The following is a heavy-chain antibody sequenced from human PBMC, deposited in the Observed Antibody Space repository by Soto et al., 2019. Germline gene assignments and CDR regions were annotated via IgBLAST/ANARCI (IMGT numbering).Heavy chain of an antibody. J-gene: IGHJ4*02. CDR3: ARNRSCSTTSCYRVDY. D-gene: IGHD2-2*02. CDR2: INHSGST. CDR1: GGSFSGYY. V-gene: IGHV4-34*01. Sequence: SETLSLTCAVYGGSFSGYYWSWIRQPPGKGLEWIGEINHSGSTNYNPSLKSRVTISLDTSKNQISLKLNSVTAADTAVYYCARNRSCSTTSCYRVDYWGQGTLVTVSS.